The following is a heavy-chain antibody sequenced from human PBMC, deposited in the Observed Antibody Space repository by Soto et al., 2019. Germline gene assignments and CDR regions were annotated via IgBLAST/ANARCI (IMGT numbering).Heavy chain of an antibody. J-gene: IGHJ4*02. CDR2: IWYDGSNK. V-gene: IGHV3-33*01. CDR1: GFIFSDYA. CDR3: ATIPTDSKPDY. Sequence: QVQLVESGGGVVQPGRSLRLSCAASGFIFSDYAMHWVRQAPGKGLEWVAVIWYDGSNKYYEDSVKGRFTISRDNSKNTLYLQMNSLRSEDSAVYYRATIPTDSKPDYWGQGTLVTVSS.